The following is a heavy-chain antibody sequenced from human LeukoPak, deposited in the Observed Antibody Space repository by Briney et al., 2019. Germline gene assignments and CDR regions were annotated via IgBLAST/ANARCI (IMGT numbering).Heavy chain of an antibody. J-gene: IGHJ6*04. CDR2: ISTSGNTI. D-gene: IGHD2-2*01. V-gene: IGHV3-48*03. CDR3: ARGGYQLPVSV. CDR1: GFSFSSYE. Sequence: GGSLRLSCVASGFSFSSYEMNWVRQAPGKGLEWISYISTSGNTIYYADSVKGRFTISRDNAKNSLFLQMNSLRAEDTAVYYCARGGYQLPVSVWGKGTTVTVSS.